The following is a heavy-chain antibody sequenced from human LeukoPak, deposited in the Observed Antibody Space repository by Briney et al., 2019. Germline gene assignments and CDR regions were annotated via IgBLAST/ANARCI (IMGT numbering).Heavy chain of an antibody. Sequence: GGSLRLSCAASGFTFISYSMNWARQAPGKGLEWVPPISGSGGSTYYADSVKGRFTISRDNSKNTLYLQMNSLRAEDTAVYYCAKGRCSSTSCYRDYYYYMDVWGKGTTVTVSS. CDR2: ISGSGGST. D-gene: IGHD2-2*02. V-gene: IGHV3-23*01. CDR1: GFTFISYS. CDR3: AKGRCSSTSCYRDYYYYMDV. J-gene: IGHJ6*03.